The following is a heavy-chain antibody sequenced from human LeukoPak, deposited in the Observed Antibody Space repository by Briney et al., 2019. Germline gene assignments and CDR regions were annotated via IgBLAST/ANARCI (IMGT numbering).Heavy chain of an antibody. CDR1: GFTFSSYA. CDR3: VRSDGYDSSGYYYGYYYFDY. D-gene: IGHD3-22*01. Sequence: PGGSLRLSCAASGFTFSSYAMSWVRQAPGKGLEWVSAISGSGGSTYYADSVKGRFTISRDNSKNTLYLQMNSLRAEDTAVYYCVRSDGYDSSGYYYGYYYFDYWGQGTLVTVSS. CDR2: ISGSGGST. V-gene: IGHV3-23*01. J-gene: IGHJ4*02.